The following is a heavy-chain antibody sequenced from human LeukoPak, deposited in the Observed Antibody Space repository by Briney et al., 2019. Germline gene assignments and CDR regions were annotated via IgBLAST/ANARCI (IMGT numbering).Heavy chain of an antibody. J-gene: IGHJ4*02. CDR1: GYTFTSYG. Sequence: GASVKVSCKASGYTFTSYGISWVRQAPGQGLEWMGGFDPEDGETIYAQKFQGRVTMSTDTSTGTAYLDVRSLTSDDTAVYYCARDHSNWNYAPDFWGQGTLVIVSS. D-gene: IGHD1-7*01. V-gene: IGHV1-18*01. CDR3: ARDHSNWNYAPDF. CDR2: FDPEDGET.